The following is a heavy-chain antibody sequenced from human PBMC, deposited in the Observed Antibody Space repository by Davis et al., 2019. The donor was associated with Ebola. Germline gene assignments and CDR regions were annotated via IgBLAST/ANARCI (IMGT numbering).Heavy chain of an antibody. CDR1: GYTFNSHG. CDR3: ARGRNGGWDFDY. Sequence: ASVKVSCKASGYTFNSHGISWVRQAPGQGLEWMAWIRAHNGHTNYAQKFQGRLTLTTDTSTTTVYMELRSLTSDDTAKYYCARGRNGGWDFDYWGQGTLVPVSS. J-gene: IGHJ4*02. V-gene: IGHV1-18*01. CDR2: IRAHNGHT. D-gene: IGHD6-19*01.